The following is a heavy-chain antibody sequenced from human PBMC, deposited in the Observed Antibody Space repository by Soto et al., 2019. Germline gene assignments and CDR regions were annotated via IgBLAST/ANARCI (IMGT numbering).Heavy chain of an antibody. Sequence: PGESLKISCKGSGYIFTNYWIGWVRQMPGKGLEWMGIIYPGDSDTRYSPSFQGQVTISADKSISTAYLQWSSLKASDTAMYYCARHGSARFSLVAGTKYYYYGMVGWGQGITVNVFS. CDR2: IYPGDSDT. V-gene: IGHV5-51*01. CDR3: ARHGSARFSLVAGTKYYYYGMVG. D-gene: IGHD6-19*01. CDR1: GYIFTNYW. J-gene: IGHJ6*02.